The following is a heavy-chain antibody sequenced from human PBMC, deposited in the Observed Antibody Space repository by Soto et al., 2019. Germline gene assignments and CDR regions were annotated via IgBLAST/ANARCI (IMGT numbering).Heavy chain of an antibody. D-gene: IGHD3-10*01. CDR1: GYSFTSYW. Sequence: GESLKISCKGSGYSFTSYWIGWVRQMPGKGLEWMGIIYPGDSDTRYSPSFQGQVTISADKSISTAYLQWSSLKASDTAMYYCARVGKYYGSGSPYYYYGMDVWGQGTTVTVSS. V-gene: IGHV5-51*01. J-gene: IGHJ6*02. CDR2: IYPGDSDT. CDR3: ARVGKYYGSGSPYYYYGMDV.